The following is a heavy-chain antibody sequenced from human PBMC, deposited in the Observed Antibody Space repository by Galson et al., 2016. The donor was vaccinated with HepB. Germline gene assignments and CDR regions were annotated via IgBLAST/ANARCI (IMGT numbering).Heavy chain of an antibody. J-gene: IGHJ3*02. V-gene: IGHV3-7*01. CDR2: IKQDGSEK. CDR1: GFTFSSFS. CDR3: ASERLDSSGYSYPDAFEI. D-gene: IGHD3-22*01. Sequence: SLRLSCAASGFTFSSFSMNWVRQAPGKGLEWVANIKQDGSEKYYVDSVKGRFTISRDNAKNSLYLQMNNLRAEDTALYYCASERLDSSGYSYPDAFEIWGLGTMVTVSS.